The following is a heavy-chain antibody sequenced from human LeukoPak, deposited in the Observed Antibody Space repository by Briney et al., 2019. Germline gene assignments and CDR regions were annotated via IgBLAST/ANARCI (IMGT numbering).Heavy chain of an antibody. CDR2: INPSGGST. CDR1: GYTFTSYY. CDR3: ARDPVRTYYGSGSYYNGGRYNWFDP. V-gene: IGHV1-46*01. Sequence: ASVKVSCKASGYTFTSYYMHWVRQAPGQGLEWMGIINPSGGSTSYAQKFQGRVTMTRDMSTSTVYMELSSLRSEDTAVYYCARDPVRTYYGSGSYYNGGRYNWFDPWGQGTLVTVSS. D-gene: IGHD3-10*01. J-gene: IGHJ5*02.